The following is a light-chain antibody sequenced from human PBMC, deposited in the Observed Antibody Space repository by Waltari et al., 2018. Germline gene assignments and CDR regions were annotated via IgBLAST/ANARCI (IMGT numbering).Light chain of an antibody. CDR3: QTGGHGTWV. CDR1: SGHSSNV. CDR2: INSDGSH. V-gene: IGLV4-69*01. Sequence: QLVLTQSPSASASLGASVKLTCTLSSGHSSNVIAWHQQQPEKGPRYLMKINSDGSHSKGDEIPDRFSGSSSGAGRYRTISSLQSEDEADYYWQTGGHGTWVFGGGTKLTVL. J-gene: IGLJ3*02.